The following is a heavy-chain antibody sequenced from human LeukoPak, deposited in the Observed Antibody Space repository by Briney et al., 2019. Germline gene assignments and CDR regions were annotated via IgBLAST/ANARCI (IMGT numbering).Heavy chain of an antibody. D-gene: IGHD3-22*01. V-gene: IGHV4-59*08. Sequence: SETPSLTCTVSGGSVSSYYWSWIRQPPGKGLEWIGYIYDIGSTKYNPSLKSRVTMSVDTSKNQFPLKLSSVTAADTAVYHCARTYYYDSSGYLNHWFDPWGQGTLVTVSS. CDR3: ARTYYYDSSGYLNHWFDP. J-gene: IGHJ5*02. CDR1: GGSVSSYY. CDR2: IYDIGST.